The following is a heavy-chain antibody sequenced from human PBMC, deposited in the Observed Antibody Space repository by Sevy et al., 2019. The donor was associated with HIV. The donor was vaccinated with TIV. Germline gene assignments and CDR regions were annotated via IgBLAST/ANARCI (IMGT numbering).Heavy chain of an antibody. CDR1: GFTFGDYA. J-gene: IGHJ4*02. Sequence: GGSLRLSCTASGFTFGDYATSWFRQAPGKGLEWVGFIRSKAYGGTTEYAASVKGRFTISRDDSKSIAYLQMNSLKTEDTAVYYCTVSGEILTGYYVDYWGQGTLVTVSS. V-gene: IGHV3-49*03. CDR2: IRSKAYGGTT. CDR3: TVSGEILTGYYVDY. D-gene: IGHD3-9*01.